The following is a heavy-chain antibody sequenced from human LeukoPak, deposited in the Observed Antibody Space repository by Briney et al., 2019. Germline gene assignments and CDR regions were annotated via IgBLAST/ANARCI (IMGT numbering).Heavy chain of an antibody. D-gene: IGHD3-22*01. Sequence: SETLSLTCTVSGGSISSYYWSWIRQPPGKGLEWIGYIYYSGSTNYNPSLKSRVTISVDTFKNQFSLKLSSVTAADTAVYYCARGPYDSSGYYSDYWGQGTLVTVSS. J-gene: IGHJ4*02. V-gene: IGHV4-59*01. CDR3: ARGPYDSSGYYSDY. CDR2: IYYSGST. CDR1: GGSISSYY.